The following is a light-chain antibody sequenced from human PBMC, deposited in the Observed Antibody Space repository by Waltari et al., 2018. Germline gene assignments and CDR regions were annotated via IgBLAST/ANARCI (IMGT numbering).Light chain of an antibody. CDR3: CSYAGRSNYV. V-gene: IGLV2-23*01. CDR1: GRAIGTYSR. Sequence: QSALTQPASVSGSPGQSITISCSGTGRAIGTYSRVSWYQQHPGKVPQLMIYEASKRPSGVSNRFSGSKSGNTASLTISGLQAEDEADYYCCSYAGRSNYVFGGGTKLTVL. CDR2: EAS. J-gene: IGLJ3*02.